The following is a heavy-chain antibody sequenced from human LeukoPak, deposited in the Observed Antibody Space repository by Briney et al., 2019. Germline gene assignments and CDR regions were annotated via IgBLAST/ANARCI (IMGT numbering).Heavy chain of an antibody. D-gene: IGHD4-17*01. CDR1: GFTFSSYG. CDR2: ISYDGSNK. Sequence: GGSLRLSCAASGFTFSSYGMHWVRQAPGKGLEWVAVISYDGSNKYYADSVKGRFTISRGNAKNSLYLQMNSLRAEDTAVYYCGRDRYGDYDIDYWGQGTLVTVSS. CDR3: GRDRYGDYDIDY. V-gene: IGHV3-30*03. J-gene: IGHJ4*02.